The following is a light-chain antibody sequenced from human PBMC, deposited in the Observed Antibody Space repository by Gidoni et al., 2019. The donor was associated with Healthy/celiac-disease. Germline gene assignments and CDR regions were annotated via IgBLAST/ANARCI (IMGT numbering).Light chain of an antibody. J-gene: IGKJ2*01. V-gene: IGKV1-39*01. CDR3: QQSDSTQYT. Sequence: DIQITQSPSSLSASVGDRVTITCRASQSISSYLNWYQQKPGKAPKLLIYAASSLQSGVPSRFSGSGSGTDFTLTISSLQPEDVATYYCQQSDSTQYTFGQGTKLEIK. CDR2: AAS. CDR1: QSISSY.